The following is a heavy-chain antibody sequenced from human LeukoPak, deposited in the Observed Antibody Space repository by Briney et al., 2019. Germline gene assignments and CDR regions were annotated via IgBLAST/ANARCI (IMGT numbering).Heavy chain of an antibody. V-gene: IGHV3-15*01. Sequence: GGSLRLSCAASGFTFSNAWMSWVRQAPGKGLEWVGRIKSKTGGGTTDYAAPVKGRFTISRDDSKNTLYLQMNSLKTEDTAVYYCTTGDDFVYYYYYMDVWGKGTTVTVSS. D-gene: IGHD1-1*01. J-gene: IGHJ6*03. CDR2: IKSKTGGGTT. CDR1: GFTFSNAW. CDR3: TTGDDFVYYYYYMDV.